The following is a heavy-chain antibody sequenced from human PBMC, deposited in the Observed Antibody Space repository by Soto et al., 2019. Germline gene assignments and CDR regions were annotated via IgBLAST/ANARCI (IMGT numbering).Heavy chain of an antibody. CDR1: GGTFSSYA. Sequence: ASVKVSCTASGGTFSSYAISWVRQAPGQGLEWMGGIIPIFGTANYAQKFQGRVTITADKSTSTAYMELSSLRSEDTAVYYCARGEYYYDSSGYHRPYYFDYWGQGTLVTVSS. CDR2: IIPIFGTA. V-gene: IGHV1-69*06. D-gene: IGHD3-22*01. J-gene: IGHJ4*02. CDR3: ARGEYYYDSSGYHRPYYFDY.